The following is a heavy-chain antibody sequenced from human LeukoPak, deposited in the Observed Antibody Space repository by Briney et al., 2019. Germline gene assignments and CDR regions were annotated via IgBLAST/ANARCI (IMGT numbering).Heavy chain of an antibody. CDR3: GGVRGQDYYYYMDV. CDR1: SGPISSYY. CDR2: IYYSGST. Sequence: PSETLSLTCTVSSGPISSYYWSWIRQPPGKGLEWIGYIYYSGSTNYNPSLKSRVTISVDTSKNQFSLKLSSVTAADTAVYYCGGVRGQDYYYYMDVWGKGTTVTVSS. J-gene: IGHJ6*03. D-gene: IGHD3-10*01. V-gene: IGHV4-59*01.